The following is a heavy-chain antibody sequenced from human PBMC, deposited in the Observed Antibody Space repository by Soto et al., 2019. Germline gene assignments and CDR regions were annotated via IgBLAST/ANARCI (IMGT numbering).Heavy chain of an antibody. CDR1: GFTFSSYA. J-gene: IGHJ4*02. CDR3: AKVLVPIAAVAACDY. V-gene: IGHV3-23*01. D-gene: IGHD6-19*01. Sequence: EVQLLESGGGLVQPGGSLRLSCAASGFTFSSYAMSWVRQAPGKGLEWVSAISGSGGSTYYADYVKGRFTISRDNSKNTLYLQMNSLRAEDTDVYYCAKVLVPIAAVAACDYWGQGTLVIVST. CDR2: ISGSGGST.